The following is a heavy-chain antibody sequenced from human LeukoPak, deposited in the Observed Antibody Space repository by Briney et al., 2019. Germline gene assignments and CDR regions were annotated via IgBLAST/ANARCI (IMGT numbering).Heavy chain of an antibody. CDR2: MNPNRGHT. Sequence: ASVKVSSKASGYTFTRYDINWVRQAAGQGREWMGWMNPNRGHTGYAQTMQGRVTMTTNTSISTAYMELSSLRSEDTAVYYCASGVGGLYYYYGMDVWGQGTTVTVST. CDR1: GYTFTRYD. V-gene: IGHV1-8*01. J-gene: IGHJ6*01. CDR3: ASGVGGLYYYYGMDV. D-gene: IGHD3/OR15-3a*01.